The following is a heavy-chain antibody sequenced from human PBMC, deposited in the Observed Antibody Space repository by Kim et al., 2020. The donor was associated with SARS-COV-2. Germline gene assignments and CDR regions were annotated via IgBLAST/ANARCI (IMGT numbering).Heavy chain of an antibody. V-gene: IGHV3-53*01. D-gene: IGHD2-2*01. CDR3: ATCSTRSYSFQFDY. Sequence: AKSGKGRFTLSRDKSQNPLYLQLNSLRADDTVVYYCATCSTRSYSFQFDYWGQGTLVTVSS. J-gene: IGHJ4*02.